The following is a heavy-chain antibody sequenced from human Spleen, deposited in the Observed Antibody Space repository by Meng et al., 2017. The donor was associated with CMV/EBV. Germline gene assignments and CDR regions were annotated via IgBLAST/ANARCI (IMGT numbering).Heavy chain of an antibody. CDR3: AIDGGGYCSS. CDR2: IRDKANSYMT. CDR1: VVTFNYYY. V-gene: IGHV3-72*01. D-gene: IGHD6-13*01. J-gene: IGHJ4*02. Sequence: SCAASVVTFNYYYIHWVRQAPGKGLEWVGRIRDKANSYMTEYAASVKGKFTISRDDSKNSVYLQMNSLQSEDTAVYFCAIDGGGYCSSWGQGTLVTVSS.